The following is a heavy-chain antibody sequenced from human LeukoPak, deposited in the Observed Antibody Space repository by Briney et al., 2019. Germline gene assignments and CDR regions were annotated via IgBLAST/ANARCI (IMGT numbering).Heavy chain of an antibody. J-gene: IGHJ4*02. CDR3: ARDAYQLLGFDY. CDR2: IYNDGSST. CDR1: GFAFSNYG. V-gene: IGHV3-74*01. Sequence: GGSLRLFCAASGFAFSNYGMNWVRQAPGKGLVWVSRIYNDGSSTSYADSVKGRFTISRDNAKNSLYLQMNSLRAEDTAVYYCARDAYQLLGFDYWGQGTLVTVS. D-gene: IGHD2-2*01.